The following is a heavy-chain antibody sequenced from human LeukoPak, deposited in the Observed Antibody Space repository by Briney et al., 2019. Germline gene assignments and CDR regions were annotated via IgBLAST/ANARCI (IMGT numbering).Heavy chain of an antibody. J-gene: IGHJ4*02. V-gene: IGHV3-30*04. D-gene: IGHD3-10*01. CDR3: ARDRTYGSGSYPDY. CDR2: ISNDGNNK. Sequence: GGSLRLSCAASRFTFSSYAIHWVRQAPGKGLEWVAVISNDGNNKYSADSVKGRSTISRDNSKITLYLQMNSLRAEDTAVYYCARDRTYGSGSYPDYWGQGTLVTVSS. CDR1: RFTFSSYA.